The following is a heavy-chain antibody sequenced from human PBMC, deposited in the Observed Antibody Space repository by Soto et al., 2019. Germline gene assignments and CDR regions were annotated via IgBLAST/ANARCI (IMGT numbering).Heavy chain of an antibody. CDR3: ARDIVLVPAAIRPKTSYYYYYGMDV. V-gene: IGHV1-8*02. J-gene: IGHJ6*02. CDR2: MNPNSGNT. D-gene: IGHD2-2*02. Sequence: ASVKVSCKASGGTFSSYAISWVRQAPGQGLEWMGWMNPNSGNTGYAQKFQGRVTMTRNTSISTAYMELSSLRSEDTAVYYCARDIVLVPAAIRPKTSYYYYYGMDVWGQGTTVTVSS. CDR1: GGTFSSYA.